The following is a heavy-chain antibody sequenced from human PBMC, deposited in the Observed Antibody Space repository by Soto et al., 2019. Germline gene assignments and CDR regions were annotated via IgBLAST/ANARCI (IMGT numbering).Heavy chain of an antibody. J-gene: IGHJ2*01. CDR1: GGTFSSYA. CDR3: ARDNGDYYWFFDL. V-gene: IGHV1-69*01. D-gene: IGHD2-21*02. Sequence: QVQLVQSGAEVKKPGSSVKVSCKASGGTFSSYAISWVRQAPGQGLEWMGGIIPIFGTANYAQKVQGRVKLTADESTTKAYRELSSLRSEDTAVYYCARDNGDYYWFFDLWGRGTLVTVSS. CDR2: IIPIFGTA.